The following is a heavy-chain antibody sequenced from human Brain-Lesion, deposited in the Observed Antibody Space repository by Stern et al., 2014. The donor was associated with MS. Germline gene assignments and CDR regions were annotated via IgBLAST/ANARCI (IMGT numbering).Heavy chain of an antibody. V-gene: IGHV3-53*01. CDR3: AGLVNRATHFDY. Sequence: EVQLVESGGGLIQPGGPLRLSCAASGFSFSSNYMSWVRQAPGKGLEWVSSIYSVGSTHYADSVQGLFAISRDNSKNPLFLQMNSLRVEDTAVYYCAGLVNRATHFDYWGQGTLVTVSS. CDR1: GFSFSSNY. CDR2: IYSVGST. J-gene: IGHJ4*02. D-gene: IGHD1-1*01.